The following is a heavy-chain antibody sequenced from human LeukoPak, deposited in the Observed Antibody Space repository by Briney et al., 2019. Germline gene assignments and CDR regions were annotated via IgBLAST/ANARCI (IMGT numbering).Heavy chain of an antibody. CDR3: ARGQYTDGLSY. D-gene: IGHD5-24*01. Sequence: GGSLRLSCAASGFTFSTYWMTWVRQAPGKGLEWVAIIKPDGSEKYHVDSVKGRFTISRDNAENSLFLQMNGLRPEDTAVFYCARGQYTDGLSYWGQGTLVTVSS. V-gene: IGHV3-7*03. CDR1: GFTFSTYW. CDR2: IKPDGSEK. J-gene: IGHJ4*02.